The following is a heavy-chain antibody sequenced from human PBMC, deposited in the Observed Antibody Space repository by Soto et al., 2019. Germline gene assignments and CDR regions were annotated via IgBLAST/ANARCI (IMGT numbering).Heavy chain of an antibody. V-gene: IGHV4-59*01. CDR3: AKDSGYNYGYFRWFDP. J-gene: IGHJ5*02. Sequence: LSLTCTVSGGSISNYYWSWIRQPPGRGLEWIGHIFYSGSTNYNPALKSRVTISVDTSKSQFSLKLSSVTAADTAAYYCAKDSGYNYGYFRWFDPWGQGTLVTVSS. CDR1: GGSISNYY. D-gene: IGHD5-18*01. CDR2: IFYSGST.